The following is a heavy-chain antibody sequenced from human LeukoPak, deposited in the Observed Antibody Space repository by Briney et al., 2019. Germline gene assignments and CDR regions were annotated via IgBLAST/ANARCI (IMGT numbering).Heavy chain of an antibody. Sequence: GGSLRLSCAASGFTFSIYSMNWVRQAPGKGLEWVSYISSSSTTIYYADSVKGRFTISRDNAKNSLYLQMNSLRAEDTAVYYCARGWFSDRSSSNFDYWGQGTLVTVSS. D-gene: IGHD6-6*01. J-gene: IGHJ4*02. V-gene: IGHV3-48*01. CDR3: ARGWFSDRSSSNFDY. CDR1: GFTFSIYS. CDR2: ISSSSTTI.